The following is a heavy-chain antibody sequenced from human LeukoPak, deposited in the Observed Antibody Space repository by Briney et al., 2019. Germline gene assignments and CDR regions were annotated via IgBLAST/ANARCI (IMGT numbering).Heavy chain of an antibody. CDR1: GFTFSDYY. Sequence: PGGSLRLSSAASGFTFSDYYMSWIRQAPGKGLEWVSYISSSGSTIYYADSVKGRFTISRDNAKNSLYLQMNSLRAGDTAVYYCARGGYDIVVVVAAKPFDYWGQGTLVTVSS. V-gene: IGHV3-11*01. CDR2: ISSSGSTI. J-gene: IGHJ4*02. D-gene: IGHD2-15*01. CDR3: ARGGYDIVVVVAAKPFDY.